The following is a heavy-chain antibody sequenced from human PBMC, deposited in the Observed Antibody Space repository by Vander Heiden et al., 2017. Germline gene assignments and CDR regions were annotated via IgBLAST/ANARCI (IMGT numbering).Heavy chain of an antibody. D-gene: IGHD2-21*02. Sequence: QVQLVQSGSEVKKPGSSVKVSCKASGGTFSRYSITWVRQAPGQGLEGMGRVTPMCDAAISAQKFRGRLTITADGSTGTVSMELSSLRPEDTAVYYCAREIESGGDPFEYWGQGTLVTVSS. V-gene: IGHV1-69*18. CDR1: GGTFSRYS. CDR2: VTPMCDAA. J-gene: IGHJ4*02. CDR3: AREIESGGDPFEY.